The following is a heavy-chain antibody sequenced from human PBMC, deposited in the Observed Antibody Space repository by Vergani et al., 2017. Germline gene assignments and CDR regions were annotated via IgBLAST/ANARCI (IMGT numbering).Heavy chain of an antibody. CDR2: ISSSGSTI. CDR1: GFTFSSYE. D-gene: IGHD5-18*01. Sequence: EVQLVESGGGLVQPGGSLRLSCAASGFTFSSYEMNWVRQAPGKGLEWVSYISSSGSTIYYADSVKGRFTISRDNAKNSLYLQMNSLRAEDTAVYYCARGGIQLWSFNFDYWGQGTLVTVSS. J-gene: IGHJ4*02. CDR3: ARGGIQLWSFNFDY. V-gene: IGHV3-48*03.